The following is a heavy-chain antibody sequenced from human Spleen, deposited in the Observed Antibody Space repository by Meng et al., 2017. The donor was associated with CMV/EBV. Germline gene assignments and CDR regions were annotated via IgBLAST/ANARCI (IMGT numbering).Heavy chain of an antibody. J-gene: IGHJ6*02. CDR3: ASSVLLWFGESGYYYGMDV. V-gene: IGHV1-8*03. Sequence: ASVKVSCKASGYTFTSYDINWVRQATGQGLEWMGWMNPNSGNTGYAQKFQGRVTITADKSTSTAYMELSSLRSEDTAVYYCASSVLLWFGESGYYYGMDVWGQGTTVTVSS. D-gene: IGHD3-10*01. CDR2: MNPNSGNT. CDR1: GYTFTSYD.